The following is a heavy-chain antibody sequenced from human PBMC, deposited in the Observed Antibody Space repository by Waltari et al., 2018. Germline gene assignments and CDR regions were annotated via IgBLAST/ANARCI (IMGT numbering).Heavy chain of an antibody. CDR3: ATKRESSASGFDY. Sequence: QLQLQESGPGLVKPSETLSFTCTVPGGSISSGSYYWGWSRQPPGKGLEWIGSIYYSGSTYYNPSLKSRVTISVDTSKNQFSLKLSSVTAADTAVYYCATKRESSASGFDYWGQGTLVTVSS. J-gene: IGHJ4*02. D-gene: IGHD6-19*01. CDR1: GGSISSGSYY. CDR2: IYYSGST. V-gene: IGHV4-39*01.